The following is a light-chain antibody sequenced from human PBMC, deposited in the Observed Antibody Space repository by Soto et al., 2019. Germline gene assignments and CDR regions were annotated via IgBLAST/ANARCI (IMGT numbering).Light chain of an antibody. Sequence: DIQMTKSHSIMSASVGDRLPITRRASQSISSWLAWYQQKPGKAHNLLIHKASHLESGVPSRFSGSGSGTEFTLTISSLQPGDFATYYCQNYNTYPWTVGKGNKVDIK. CDR2: KAS. CDR1: QSISSW. V-gene: IGKV1-5*03. CDR3: QNYNTYPWT. J-gene: IGKJ1*01.